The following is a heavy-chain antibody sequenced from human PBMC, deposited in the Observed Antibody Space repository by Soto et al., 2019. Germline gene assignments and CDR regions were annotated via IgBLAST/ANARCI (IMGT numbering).Heavy chain of an antibody. CDR1: GFTFSSYS. D-gene: IGHD1-26*01. Sequence: VQLVESGGGLVKPGGSLRLSCAASGFTFSSYSMNWVRQAPGKGLEWVSSISSSSSYIYYADSVKGRFTISRDNAKNLLYLQMNSLRAEDTAVYYCARGLVGATSNWGQGTLVTVSS. J-gene: IGHJ4*02. CDR2: ISSSSSYI. CDR3: ARGLVGATSN. V-gene: IGHV3-21*01.